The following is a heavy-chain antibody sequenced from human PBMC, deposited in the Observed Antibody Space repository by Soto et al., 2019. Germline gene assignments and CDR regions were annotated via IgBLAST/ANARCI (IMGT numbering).Heavy chain of an antibody. D-gene: IGHD2-15*01. V-gene: IGHV3-7*05. Sequence: KGLEWVANIKQDGSEKYYVDSVKGRFTISRDNAKNSLYLQMNSLRAEDTAVYYCARVCKHSNVRHYSVPGTAVRRHRTTVPVS. J-gene: IGHJ6*02. CDR2: IKQDGSEK. CDR3: ARVCKHSNVRHYSVPGTAV.